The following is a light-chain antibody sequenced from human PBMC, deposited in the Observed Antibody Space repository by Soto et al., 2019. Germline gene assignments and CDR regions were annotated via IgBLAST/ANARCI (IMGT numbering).Light chain of an antibody. CDR3: QQYDSYSWT. Sequence: DRQMTQSLSSMSASVVDRVTITCRASQSISSYLNWYQQKPGKAPKLLIYAASTLQSGVPSRFSGSGSGTEFILNISSLQPDDFATYYCQQYDSYSWTVGQGTQ. CDR1: QSISSY. V-gene: IGKV1-39*01. J-gene: IGKJ1*01. CDR2: AAS.